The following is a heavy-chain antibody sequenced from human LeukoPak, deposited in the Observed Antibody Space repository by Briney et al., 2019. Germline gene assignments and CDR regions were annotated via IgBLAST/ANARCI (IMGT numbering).Heavy chain of an antibody. V-gene: IGHV3-23*01. CDR3: AKGGYSSSIGYFHH. Sequence: PGGSLRLSCAASGFTFSNYAMSWVRQAPGKGLEWVSAFSGSGGNTDYADSGKGRFTISRDNSKNTLHLQMNSLRADDTAVYYCAKGGYSSSIGYFHHWGQGTLVTVSS. J-gene: IGHJ1*01. CDR1: GFTFSNYA. CDR2: FSGSGGNT. D-gene: IGHD6-6*01.